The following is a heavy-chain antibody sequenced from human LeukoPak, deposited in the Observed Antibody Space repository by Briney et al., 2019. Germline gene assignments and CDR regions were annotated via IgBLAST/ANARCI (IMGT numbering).Heavy chain of an antibody. Sequence: PGGSLRLSCAASGFTFSSYGMHWVRQAPGKGLEWVAVIWYDGSNKYYADSVKGRFTISRDNSKNTLYLQMNSLRAEDTAVYYCAKDGGGAAGTSEYYFDYWGQGTLVTVSS. D-gene: IGHD6-13*01. CDR3: AKDGGGAAGTSEYYFDY. J-gene: IGHJ4*02. V-gene: IGHV3-33*06. CDR1: GFTFSSYG. CDR2: IWYDGSNK.